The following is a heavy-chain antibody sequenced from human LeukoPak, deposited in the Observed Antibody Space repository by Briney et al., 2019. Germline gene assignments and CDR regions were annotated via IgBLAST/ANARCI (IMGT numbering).Heavy chain of an antibody. CDR3: AHMVAAVAGAQILHFDY. V-gene: IGHV2-5*02. CDR2: IYWDDDK. J-gene: IGHJ4*02. CDR1: GFSLSTSGVG. D-gene: IGHD6-19*01. Sequence: SGPTLVNPTQTLTLTSTFSGFSLSTSGVGVGWIRQPPGKALEWLALIYWDDDKRYSPSLKSRLTITKDTSKNQVVLTMTNMDPVDTATYYCAHMVAAVAGAQILHFDYWGQGTLVTVPS.